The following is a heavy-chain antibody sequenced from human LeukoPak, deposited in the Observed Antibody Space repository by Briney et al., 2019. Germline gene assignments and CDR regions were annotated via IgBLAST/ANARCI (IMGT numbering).Heavy chain of an antibody. CDR3: AKKSRLVVSST. Sequence: GGSQRLSCAASGFSFSSYWMHWVRQAPGKGLVWVSRINSDGSSTSYADSVKGRFTISRDNAKNTLYLQMNSLRAEDTAVYYCAKKSRLVVSSTWGQGTLVTVSS. CDR1: GFSFSSYW. D-gene: IGHD2-15*01. CDR2: INSDGSST. V-gene: IGHV3-74*01. J-gene: IGHJ4*02.